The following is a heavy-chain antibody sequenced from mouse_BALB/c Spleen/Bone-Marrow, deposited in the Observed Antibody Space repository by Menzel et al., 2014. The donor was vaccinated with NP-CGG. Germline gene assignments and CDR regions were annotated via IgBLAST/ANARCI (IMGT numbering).Heavy chain of an antibody. Sequence: DVHLVESGAELVKPGASVKLSCTASGFNIKDTYMYWVKQRPEQGLEWIGRIDPANGNTKYDPKFQGKATVTADTSSNTAYLQLSSLTSEDTAVYYCARYRLGTYLDYWGQGTTLTVSS. CDR2: IDPANGNT. D-gene: IGHD2-14*01. CDR3: ARYRLGTYLDY. V-gene: IGHV14-3*02. J-gene: IGHJ2*01. CDR1: GFNIKDTY.